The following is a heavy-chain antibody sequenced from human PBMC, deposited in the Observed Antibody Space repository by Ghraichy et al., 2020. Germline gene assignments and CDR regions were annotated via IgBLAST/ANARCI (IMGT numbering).Heavy chain of an antibody. CDR3: ARDPEYYDSSGYYSGIFDY. J-gene: IGHJ4*02. CDR1: GYTFTSYG. V-gene: IGHV1-18*01. CDR2: ISAYNGNT. Sequence: ASVKVSCKASGYTFTSYGISWVRQAPGQGLEWMGWISAYNGNTNYAQKLQGRVTMTTDTSTSTAYMELRSLRSDDTAVYYCARDPEYYDSSGYYSGIFDYWGQGTLVTVSS. D-gene: IGHD3-22*01.